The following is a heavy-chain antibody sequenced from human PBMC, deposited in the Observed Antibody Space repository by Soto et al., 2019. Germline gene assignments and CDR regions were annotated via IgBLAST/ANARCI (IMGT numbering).Heavy chain of an antibody. Sequence: SVEVSCKASGGTFSSCAISWVRQARGQGLEWMGGIIPIFGTANYAQKFQGRVTITADESTSTAYMELSSLRSEDTAVYYCASGEDCSGGSCPSRYYYYGMDVWGQGTTVTVSS. D-gene: IGHD2-15*01. CDR2: IIPIFGTA. CDR3: ASGEDCSGGSCPSRYYYYGMDV. CDR1: GGTFSSCA. V-gene: IGHV1-69*13. J-gene: IGHJ6*02.